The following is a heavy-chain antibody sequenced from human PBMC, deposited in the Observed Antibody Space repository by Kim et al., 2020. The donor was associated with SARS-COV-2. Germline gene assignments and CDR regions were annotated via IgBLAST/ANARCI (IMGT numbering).Heavy chain of an antibody. D-gene: IGHD1-26*01. CDR1: GFTFSSYW. Sequence: GGSLRLSCAASGFTFSSYWMSWVRQAPGKGLEWVANIKQDGSEKYYVDSVKGRFTISRDNAKNSLYLQMNSLRAEDTAVYYCARVGGSYFGAFDYWGQGTLVTVSS. CDR3: ARVGGSYFGAFDY. V-gene: IGHV3-7*03. CDR2: IKQDGSEK. J-gene: IGHJ4*02.